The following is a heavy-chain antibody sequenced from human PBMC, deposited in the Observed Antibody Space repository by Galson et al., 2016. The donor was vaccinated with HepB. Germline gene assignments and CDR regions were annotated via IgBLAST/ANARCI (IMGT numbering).Heavy chain of an antibody. D-gene: IGHD2-2*01. Sequence: CAIPGDSVSSNTAAWSWSRQSPSRGLEWLGRTYYRSKWYNDYAVSVKSRVTINPDTSKNQFSLQLSPVTPDDTAIYYCARVYCIGTNCYPPPSKGTFDIWGQGTVVTVSS. V-gene: IGHV6-1*01. CDR3: ARVYCIGTNCYPPPSKGTFDI. J-gene: IGHJ3*02. CDR1: GDSVSSNTAA. CDR2: TYYRSKWYN.